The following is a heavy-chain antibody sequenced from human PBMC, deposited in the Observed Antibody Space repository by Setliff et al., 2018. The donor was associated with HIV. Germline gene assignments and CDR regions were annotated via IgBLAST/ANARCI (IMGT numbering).Heavy chain of an antibody. CDR2: SYHSGSP. V-gene: IGHV4-31*03. Sequence: SETLSLTCSVFRGSLSSGGYYWSWIRQHPGKGLEWIGYSYHSGSPSYNPSLQSRTTISVDTSKNEFSLKLSSVTAADTAVYYCARVQMAYAAFDVWGQGTMVTVSS. CDR1: RGSLSSGGYY. D-gene: IGHD4-17*01. J-gene: IGHJ3*01. CDR3: ARVQMAYAAFDV.